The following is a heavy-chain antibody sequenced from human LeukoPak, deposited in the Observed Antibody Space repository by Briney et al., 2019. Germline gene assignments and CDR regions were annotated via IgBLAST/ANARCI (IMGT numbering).Heavy chain of an antibody. V-gene: IGHV1-24*01. CDR3: ATALFTVTNPFLGY. D-gene: IGHD4-17*01. CDR1: GYTLTESS. CDR2: FDPEDGET. J-gene: IGHJ4*02. Sequence: ASVKVSCKVSGYTLTESSMHWVRQAPGKGLEWMGGFDPEDGETIYAQKFQGRVTMTEDTSTDTAYMELSSLRSEDTAVYYCATALFTVTNPFLGYWGQGTLVTVSS.